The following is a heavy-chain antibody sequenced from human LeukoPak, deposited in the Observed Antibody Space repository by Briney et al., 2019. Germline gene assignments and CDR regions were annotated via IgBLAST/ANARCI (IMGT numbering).Heavy chain of an antibody. CDR2: INHSGST. J-gene: IGHJ4*02. D-gene: IGHD3-10*01. CDR3: ARGSTYYYGSGSYYKV. V-gene: IGHV4-34*01. CDR1: GGSFSGYY. Sequence: QASETLSPTCAVYGGSFSGYYWSWIRQPPGKGLEWIGEINHSGSTNYNPSLKSRVTISVDTSKNQFSLKLSSVTAADTAVYYCARGSTYYYGSGSYYKVWGQGTLVTVSS.